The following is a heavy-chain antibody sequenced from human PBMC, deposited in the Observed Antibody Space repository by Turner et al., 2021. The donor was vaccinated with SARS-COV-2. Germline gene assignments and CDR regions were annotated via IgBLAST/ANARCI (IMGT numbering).Heavy chain of an antibody. V-gene: IGHV1-24*01. Sequence: QVQLVQSGAEVKKPGASVKVSCKISGYTLTELSMYWVRQAPGKGLEWEGGFEPGDGETIYEQDFQGRVTMTEDTATDTAYMELSSLRSEDTAVYFCATGYQLRVNWFDPWGQGTLVTVSS. CDR2: FEPGDGET. D-gene: IGHD2-2*01. CDR1: GYTLTELS. CDR3: ATGYQLRVNWFDP. J-gene: IGHJ5*02.